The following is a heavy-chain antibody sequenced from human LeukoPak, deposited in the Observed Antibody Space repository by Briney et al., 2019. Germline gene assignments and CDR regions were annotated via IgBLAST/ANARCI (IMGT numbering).Heavy chain of an antibody. CDR1: GFTFSSYA. CDR3: AKSSRYFEWLPGEGDY. J-gene: IGHJ4*02. Sequence: PGGSLRLSCAASGFTFSSYAMSWVRQAPGKGLEWVSAISGSGGSTYYADSVKGRFTISRDNSNNTLYLQRNSMRAEDRAVYYCAKSSRYFEWLPGEGDYWGQGILVTVSS. D-gene: IGHD3-9*01. CDR2: ISGSGGST. V-gene: IGHV3-23*01.